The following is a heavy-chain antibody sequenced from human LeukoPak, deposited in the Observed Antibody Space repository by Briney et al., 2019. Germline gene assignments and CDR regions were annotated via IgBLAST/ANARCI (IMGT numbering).Heavy chain of an antibody. CDR1: GFTFSSYS. CDR2: ISSSSYI. V-gene: IGHV3-21*01. CDR3: ARGGCIGGSCYPNYFDY. J-gene: IGHJ4*02. Sequence: GGSLRLSCAASGFTFSSYSMNWVRQAPGKGREWVSSISSSSYIYYADSVKGRFTISRDNAKNSLYLQMNSLRAEDTAVYYCARGGCIGGSCYPNYFDYWGQGTLVTVSS. D-gene: IGHD2-15*01.